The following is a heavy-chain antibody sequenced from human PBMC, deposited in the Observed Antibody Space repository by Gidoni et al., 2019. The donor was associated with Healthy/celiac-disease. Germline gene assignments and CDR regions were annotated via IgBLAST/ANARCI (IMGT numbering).Heavy chain of an antibody. V-gene: IGHV3-33*01. CDR2: IWYDGSNK. CDR1: GFTFSSYG. J-gene: IGHJ4*02. CDR3: ARGGTMVRGLFDY. D-gene: IGHD3-10*01. Sequence: VQLVESGGGVVQPGRSLRLSCAASGFTFSSYGMHWVRQAPGKGLEWVAVIWYDGSNKYYADSVKGRFTISRDNSKNTLYLQMNSLRAEDTAVYYCARGGTMVRGLFDYWGQGTLVTVSS.